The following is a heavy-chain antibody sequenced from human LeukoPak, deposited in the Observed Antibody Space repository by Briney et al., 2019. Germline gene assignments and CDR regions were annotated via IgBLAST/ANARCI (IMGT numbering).Heavy chain of an antibody. V-gene: IGHV3-15*04. CDR1: GFTFVNAW. CDR2: IASKSDGGTI. J-gene: IGHJ4*02. CDR3: IPIRDIDFDS. D-gene: IGHD4-17*01. Sequence: GGSLRLSCATSGFTFVNAWMTWVRHAPGKGLEWVGRIASKSDGGTIDYAAPVKGRFTISRDDSKNTLYLQMNSLRTDDTAVYYCIPIRDIDFDSWGQGTLVTVSS.